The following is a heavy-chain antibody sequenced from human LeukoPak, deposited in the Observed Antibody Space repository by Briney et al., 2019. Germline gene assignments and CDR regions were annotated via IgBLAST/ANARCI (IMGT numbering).Heavy chain of an antibody. Sequence: GGSLRLSCAASGFTFSKYWMLWVRQAPGKGLESVSRINTDGTVTTYADSVKGRFTVSRDNAVNTMFLQMNSVRDEDTAVYYCATKQWLAPPPDSWGQGTPVTVSS. V-gene: IGHV3-74*01. D-gene: IGHD6-19*01. CDR3: ATKQWLAPPPDS. J-gene: IGHJ4*02. CDR1: GFTFSKYW. CDR2: INTDGTVT.